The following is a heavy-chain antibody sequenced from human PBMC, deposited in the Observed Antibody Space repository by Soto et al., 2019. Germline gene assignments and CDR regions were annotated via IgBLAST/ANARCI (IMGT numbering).Heavy chain of an antibody. V-gene: IGHV3-30*18. J-gene: IGHJ6*02. CDR2: ISYDGSNK. CDR1: GFTFSSYG. CDR3: AKPTLDHPGGSIWFGEPYYYYGMDV. D-gene: IGHD3-10*01. Sequence: GGSLRLSCAASGFTFSSYGMHWVRQAPGKGLEWVAVISYDGSNKYYADSVKGRFTISRDNSKNTLYLQMNSLRAEDTAVYYCAKPTLDHPGGSIWFGEPYYYYGMDVWGQGTTVTVSS.